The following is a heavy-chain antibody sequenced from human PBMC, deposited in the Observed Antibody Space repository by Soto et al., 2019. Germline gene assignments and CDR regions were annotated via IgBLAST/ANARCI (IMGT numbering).Heavy chain of an antibody. CDR1: GGSFSGYY. D-gene: IGHD6-6*01. CDR2: INHSGST. V-gene: IGHV4-34*01. Sequence: SETLSLTCAVYGGSFSGYYWSWIRQPPGKGLEWIGEINHSGSTNYNPSLKSRVTISVDTSKNQFSLKLSSVTAADTAVYYCARGLVLVSFNWFDPWRQGTLVTVSS. CDR3: ARGLVLVSFNWFDP. J-gene: IGHJ5*02.